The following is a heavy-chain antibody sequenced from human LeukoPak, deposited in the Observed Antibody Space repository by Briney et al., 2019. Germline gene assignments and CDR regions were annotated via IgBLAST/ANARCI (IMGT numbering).Heavy chain of an antibody. CDR1: GFSLSSHW. V-gene: IGHV3-7*01. CDR3: ARLMKGSWGELTNGLDY. Sequence: GGSLRLSCEASGFSLSSHWMSWVRQAPGKGLEWVANIKQDGSERDYVLSVKGRFTTSRDNAKNSLYLQMNSLRVEDTAVYYCARLMKGSWGELTNGLDYRGQGTLVTVSS. CDR2: IKQDGSER. D-gene: IGHD1-26*01. J-gene: IGHJ4*02.